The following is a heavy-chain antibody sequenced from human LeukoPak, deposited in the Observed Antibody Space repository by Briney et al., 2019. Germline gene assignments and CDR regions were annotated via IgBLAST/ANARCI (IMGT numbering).Heavy chain of an antibody. Sequence: ASVKVSCKASGYTFTSYAMNWVRQAPGQGLEWMGWINTNTGNPTYAQGFTGRFVFSLDTSVSTAYLQISSLKAEDTAVYYCAREYYSDSSGYFNDFDFWGQGTLVTVSS. CDR1: GYTFTSYA. D-gene: IGHD3-22*01. CDR3: AREYYSDSSGYFNDFDF. CDR2: INTNTGNP. J-gene: IGHJ4*02. V-gene: IGHV7-4-1*02.